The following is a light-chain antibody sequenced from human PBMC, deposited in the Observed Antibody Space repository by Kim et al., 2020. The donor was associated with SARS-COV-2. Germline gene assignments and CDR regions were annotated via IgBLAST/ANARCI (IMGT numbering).Light chain of an antibody. V-gene: IGKV1-27*01. Sequence: DIQMTQYPSSLSASVGERITITCPASQGISEYLAWYQQRPGKVPKLLIYGASVLQSGAPSRFSGSGSGTVFTLTISRLQPEDVGTYYCQKYNSAPRTFGQGTKVEIK. CDR3: QKYNSAPRT. J-gene: IGKJ1*01. CDR1: QGISEY. CDR2: GAS.